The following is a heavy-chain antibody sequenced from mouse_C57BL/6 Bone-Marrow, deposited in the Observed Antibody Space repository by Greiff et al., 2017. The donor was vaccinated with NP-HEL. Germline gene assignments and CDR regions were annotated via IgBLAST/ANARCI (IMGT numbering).Heavy chain of an antibody. Sequence: DVKLQESGPVLVKPGASVKMSCKASGYTFTDYYMNWVKQSHGKSLEWIGVINPYNGGTSYNQKFKGKATLTVDKSSSTAYMELNSLTSEDSAVYYCARSTGDYEDWFAYWGQGTLVTVSA. J-gene: IGHJ3*01. CDR2: INPYNGGT. V-gene: IGHV1-19*01. CDR1: GYTFTDYY. D-gene: IGHD2-4*01. CDR3: ARSTGDYEDWFAY.